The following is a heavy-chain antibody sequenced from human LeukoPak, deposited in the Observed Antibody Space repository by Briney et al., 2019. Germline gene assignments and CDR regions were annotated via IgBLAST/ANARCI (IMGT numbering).Heavy chain of an antibody. D-gene: IGHD6-13*01. V-gene: IGHV3-11*01. CDR2: ISSSGSTI. CDR1: GFTFSDYY. CDR3: ASVGPSSWAGIYAFDI. J-gene: IGHJ3*02. Sequence: GGSLRLSCAASGFTFSDYYMSWIRQAPGKGLEWVSYISSSGSTIYYAGSVKGRFTISRDNAKNSLYLQMNSLRAEDTAVYYCASVGPSSWAGIYAFDIWGQGTMVTVSS.